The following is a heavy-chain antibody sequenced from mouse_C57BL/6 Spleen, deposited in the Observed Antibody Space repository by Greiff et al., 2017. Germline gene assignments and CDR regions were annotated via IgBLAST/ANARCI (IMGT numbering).Heavy chain of an antibody. D-gene: IGHD1-1*01. CDR3: ERRGITRSVVDY. CDR2: IDPSDSYT. V-gene: IGHV1-69*01. Sequence: QVQLQQPGAELVMPGASVKLSCKASGYTFTSYWMHWVKQRPGQGLEWIGEIDPSDSYTNYNQKFKGKSTLTVDKSSSTAYMQLSSLTSEDSGVYQCERRGITRSVVDYWGQGNTLTVSS. J-gene: IGHJ2*01. CDR1: GYTFTSYW.